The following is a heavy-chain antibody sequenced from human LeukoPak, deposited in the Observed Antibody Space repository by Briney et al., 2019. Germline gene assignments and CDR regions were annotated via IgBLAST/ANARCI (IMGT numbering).Heavy chain of an antibody. CDR3: AKDLHYWVAMDV. J-gene: IGHJ6*02. D-gene: IGHD2-15*01. CDR1: GFNFRDFA. V-gene: IGHV3-23*01. CDR2: IGSDTTT. Sequence: GGSLRLSCAASGFNFRDFAISWVRQAPGKGLEWASGIGSDTTTHYAESVKGRFAISRDNAKNTLYLHMNSVRAEDTALYYCAKDLHYWVAMDVWGQGTTVTVS.